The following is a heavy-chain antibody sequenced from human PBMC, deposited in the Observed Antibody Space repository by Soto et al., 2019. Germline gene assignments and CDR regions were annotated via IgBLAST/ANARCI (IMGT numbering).Heavy chain of an antibody. CDR1: GFTFSNYG. CDR3: AKDIKNGSNRLGADY. Sequence: QVQVVESGGGVVQPGRSLRLSCEASGFTFSNYGMHWVRQAPGKGLEWVAVISNDGNDEYYIDSVKGRFTNSRDNSKNTRYLQMNTLNAEDTAMYYCAKDIKNGSNRLGADYWGRGTLVTVSS. D-gene: IGHD3-16*01. CDR2: ISNDGNDE. J-gene: IGHJ4*02. V-gene: IGHV3-30*18.